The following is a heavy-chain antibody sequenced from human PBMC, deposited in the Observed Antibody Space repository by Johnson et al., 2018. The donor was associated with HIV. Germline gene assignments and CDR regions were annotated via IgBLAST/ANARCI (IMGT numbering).Heavy chain of an antibody. CDR2: ISYGGNKQ. V-gene: IGHV3-30-3*01. CDR3: ARDFGLGDLSYETVDAFDF. CDR1: GFTFSSYA. J-gene: IGHJ3*01. D-gene: IGHD3-16*02. Sequence: QVQLVESGGGVVQPGRSLRLSCAASGFTFSSYAMHWVRQPPGKGLEWVAVISYGGNKQYYVDSVEGRFTISRDNSKDTLYLQMNNLTIEETAVYSCARDFGLGDLSYETVDAFDFWGPGTLVTVSS.